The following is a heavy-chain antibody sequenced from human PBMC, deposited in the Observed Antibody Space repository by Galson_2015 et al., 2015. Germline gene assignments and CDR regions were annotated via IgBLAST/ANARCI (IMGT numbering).Heavy chain of an antibody. CDR2: ISGSGNST. CDR1: GFTFSSYA. D-gene: IGHD6-19*01. V-gene: IGHV3-23*01. Sequence: SLRLSCAASGFTFSSYAMSWVRQAPGKGLEWVSGISGSGNSTYYADSVEGRFTISRDNSYDTLYLQMNSLRAEDTAVYYCAKSGVIAVAGTTNSDCWGQGTLVTVSS. CDR3: AKSGVIAVAGTTNSDC. J-gene: IGHJ4*02.